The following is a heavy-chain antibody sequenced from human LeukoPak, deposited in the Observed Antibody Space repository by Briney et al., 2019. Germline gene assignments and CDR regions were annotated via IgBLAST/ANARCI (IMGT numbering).Heavy chain of an antibody. D-gene: IGHD5-24*01. J-gene: IGHJ4*02. V-gene: IGHV4-59*01. CDR2: IYYSGST. Sequence: SETLSLTCTVSGGSISSYYWSWTRQPPGKGLEWIGYIYYSGSTNYNPSLKSRVTISVDTSKNQFSLKLSSVTAADTAVYYCARAPVEMATYFDYWGQGTLVTVSS. CDR1: GGSISSYY. CDR3: ARAPVEMATYFDY.